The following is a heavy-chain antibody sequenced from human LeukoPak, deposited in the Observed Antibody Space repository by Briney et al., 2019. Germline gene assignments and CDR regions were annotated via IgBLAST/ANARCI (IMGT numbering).Heavy chain of an antibody. J-gene: IGHJ4*02. D-gene: IGHD1-26*01. CDR2: ISYDGSNK. CDR1: GFTFSSYA. Sequence: GGSLRLSCAASGFTFSSYAMHWVRQAPVKGLEWVAVISYDGSNKYYADSVKGRFTISRDNSKNTLYLQMNSLRAEDTAVYYCARDRVPFIGKHYFDYWGQGTLVTVSS. CDR3: ARDRVPFIGKHYFDY. V-gene: IGHV3-30-3*01.